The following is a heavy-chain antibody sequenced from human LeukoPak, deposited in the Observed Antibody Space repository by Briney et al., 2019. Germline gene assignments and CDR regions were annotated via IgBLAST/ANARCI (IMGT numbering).Heavy chain of an antibody. Sequence: GGSLRLSCAASGFTFSSYSMNWVRQAPGKGLERVSSISSSSYIYYADSVKGRFTISRDNAKNSLYLQMNSLRAEDTAVYYCARDPLLYCSSTSCYHADDAFDIWGQGTMVTVSS. CDR2: ISSSSYI. D-gene: IGHD2-2*01. J-gene: IGHJ3*02. CDR3: ARDPLLYCSSTSCYHADDAFDI. V-gene: IGHV3-21*01. CDR1: GFTFSSYS.